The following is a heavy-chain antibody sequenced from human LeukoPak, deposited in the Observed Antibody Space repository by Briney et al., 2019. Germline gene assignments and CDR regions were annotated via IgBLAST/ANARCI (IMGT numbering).Heavy chain of an antibody. CDR2: ISGSSIYI. D-gene: IGHD3-22*01. V-gene: IGHV3-21*01. Sequence: GALRLSCAASGFTFRTYSMNWVRQAPGKGLEWVSSISGSSIYIYYADSVKGRFTISRDNAKNSLYLQMNSLRAEDTAVYYCARDPPYSDSSGYYYDYWGQGTLVTVSS. CDR3: ARDPPYSDSSGYYYDY. CDR1: GFTFRTYS. J-gene: IGHJ4*02.